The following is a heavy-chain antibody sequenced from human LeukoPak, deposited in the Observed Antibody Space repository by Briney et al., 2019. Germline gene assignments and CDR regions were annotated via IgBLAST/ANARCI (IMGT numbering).Heavy chain of an antibody. J-gene: IGHJ4*02. CDR3: ARGRRGNYFQDY. CDR1: GTSIRSDTYY. V-gene: IGHV4-39*07. D-gene: IGHD1-26*01. Sequence: SEILSLTCTASGTSIRSDTYYWAWIRQPPGKGLEWIGSLWSGTTTYYNPSLTSRVTIAVDTSKNQFSLILPSVTAADTAVYYCARGRRGNYFQDYWGQGTLVTVSS. CDR2: LWSGTTT.